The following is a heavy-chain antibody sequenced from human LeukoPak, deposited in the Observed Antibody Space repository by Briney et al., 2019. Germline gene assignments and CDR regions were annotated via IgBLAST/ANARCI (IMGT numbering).Heavy chain of an antibody. D-gene: IGHD3-10*01. CDR3: ARDSGTTGEVKFDP. CDR1: GGSISSYY. CDR2: IYSSGT. Sequence: PSETLSLTCTVSGGSISSYYLSWIRQPAGKGLEWIGRIYSSGTDYNPSPKSRVTMSADTSRNQVSLTLSSVSAADTAVYYCARDSGTTGEVKFDPWGQGTLVTVSS. V-gene: IGHV4-4*07. J-gene: IGHJ5*02.